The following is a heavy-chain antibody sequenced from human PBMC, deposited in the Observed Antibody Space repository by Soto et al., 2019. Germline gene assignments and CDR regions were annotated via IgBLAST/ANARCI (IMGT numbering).Heavy chain of an antibody. Sequence: QITLRESGPTLVKPTQTLTLSCTLSGFSINTGGVGVGWIRQPPGKAPDWLALLYWNDNEWDSPSLRYRLSVTQDAHENLVVLTMTHLDPTDTGTYYCAKRRAISNKLFFDHWGQGALVTVSS. D-gene: IGHD4-4*01. V-gene: IGHV2-5*01. CDR1: GFSINTGGVG. CDR3: AKRRAISNKLFFDH. J-gene: IGHJ4*02. CDR2: LYWNDNE.